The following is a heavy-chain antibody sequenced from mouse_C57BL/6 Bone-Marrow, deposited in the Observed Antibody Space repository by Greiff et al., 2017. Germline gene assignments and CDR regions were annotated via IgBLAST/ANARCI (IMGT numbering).Heavy chain of an antibody. J-gene: IGHJ3*01. CDR3: ARSNYKGWFAY. D-gene: IGHD2-12*01. Sequence: VQLKQSGPVLVKPGASVKMSCKASGYTFTDYYMNWVKQSHGKSLEWIGVINPYNGGTSYNQKFKGKATLTVDKSSSTAYMELNSLTSEDSAVYYCARSNYKGWFAYWGQGTLVTVSA. CDR1: GYTFTDYY. CDR2: INPYNGGT. V-gene: IGHV1-19*01.